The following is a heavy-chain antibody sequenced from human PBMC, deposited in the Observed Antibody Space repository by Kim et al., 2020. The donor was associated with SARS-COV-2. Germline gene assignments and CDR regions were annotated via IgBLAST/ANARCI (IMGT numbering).Heavy chain of an antibody. CDR3: AKDRKRYCSSTSCRMDAFDI. V-gene: IGHV3-23*01. D-gene: IGHD2-2*01. Sequence: GGSLRLSCAASGFTFSSYAMSWVRQAPGKGLEWVSAISGSGGSTYYADSVKGRFTISRDNSKNTLYLQMNSLRAEDTAVYYCAKDRKRYCSSTSCRMDAFDIWGQGTMVTVSS. J-gene: IGHJ3*02. CDR1: GFTFSSYA. CDR2: ISGSGGST.